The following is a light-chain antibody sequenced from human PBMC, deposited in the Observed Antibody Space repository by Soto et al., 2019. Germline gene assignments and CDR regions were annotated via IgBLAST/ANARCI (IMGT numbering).Light chain of an antibody. CDR2: KAS. CDR3: QQYYSSSLT. J-gene: IGKJ4*01. V-gene: IGKV1-5*03. Sequence: DIQMTQSPSTLSASVGDRVTITCRASQSISVWLAWYQQKAGKAPNLLIYKASRLESGVPSRFSGSGSGTDFTLTITRLQAEDVAVYYCQQYYSSSLTFGGGTKVDIK. CDR1: QSISVW.